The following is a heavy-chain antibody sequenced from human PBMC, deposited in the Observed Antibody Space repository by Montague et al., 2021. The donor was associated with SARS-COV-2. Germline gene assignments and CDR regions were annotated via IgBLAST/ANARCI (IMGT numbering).Heavy chain of an antibody. Sequence: SETLSLTCTVSGVSVTDYYWSWIRQPPGKGLEWVGDVLYNKDTNLNPSLKSRVAISVDTSKNQFSLRLTSVTAADTALYYCVRHPHYDGLNGPPDFWDQGTLVTVSS. CDR2: VLYNKDT. CDR1: GVSVTDYY. CDR3: VRHPHYDGLNGPPDF. D-gene: IGHD3-9*01. V-gene: IGHV4-59*08. J-gene: IGHJ4*02.